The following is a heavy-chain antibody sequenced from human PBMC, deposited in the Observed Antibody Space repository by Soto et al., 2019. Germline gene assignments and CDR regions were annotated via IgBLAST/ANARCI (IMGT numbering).Heavy chain of an antibody. D-gene: IGHD1-1*01. J-gene: IGHJ3*02. Sequence: GASVKVSCKASGYTFTKYGINWVRQAPGHGLEWMGWINPNSGGTNYAQKFQGRVTMTRDTSISTAYMELSRLRSDDTAVYYCASYWNDPGPYAFDIWGQGTMVTVSS. CDR3: ASYWNDPGPYAFDI. V-gene: IGHV1-2*02. CDR1: GYTFTKYG. CDR2: INPNSGGT.